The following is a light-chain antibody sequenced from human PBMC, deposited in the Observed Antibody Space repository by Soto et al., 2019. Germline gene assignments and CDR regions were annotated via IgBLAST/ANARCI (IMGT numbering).Light chain of an antibody. CDR3: QPSGTPGT. Sequence: EIFLTHSPGTRSLSPLERATLSCRSSHSVSSSYLAWYQQKPVQAPRLLIYGASSRATGVPDRFSGSGSGTDFTLAISRLEPEDSALYYCQPSGTPGTFGHGTXVDIK. J-gene: IGKJ1*01. V-gene: IGKV3-20*01. CDR2: GAS. CDR1: HSVSSSY.